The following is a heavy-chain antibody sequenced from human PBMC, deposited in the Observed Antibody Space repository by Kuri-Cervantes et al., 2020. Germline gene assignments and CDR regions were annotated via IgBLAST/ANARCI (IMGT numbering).Heavy chain of an antibody. CDR3: ARDFAPLSYYYYGMDV. V-gene: IGHV1-2*02. Sequence: ASVKVSCKASGYTFTGYYMHWVRQAPGQGLEWMGWINPNSGGTNYAQKFQGRVTMTRDTSISTAYMELSRLRSDDTAVYYCARDFAPLSYYYYGMDVRGQGTTVTVSS. D-gene: IGHD2/OR15-2a*01. CDR2: INPNSGGT. J-gene: IGHJ6*02. CDR1: GYTFTGYY.